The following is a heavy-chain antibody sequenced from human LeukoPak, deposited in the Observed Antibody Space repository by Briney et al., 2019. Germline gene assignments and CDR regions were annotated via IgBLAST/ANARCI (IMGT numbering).Heavy chain of an antibody. D-gene: IGHD3-16*01. CDR1: GGSISSYY. Sequence: SETLPLTCTVSGGSISSYYWSWIRQPPGKGLEWIGYIYYSGSTNYNPSLKSRVTISVDTSKNQFPLKLSSVTAADTAVYYCARDSFSYFDYWGQGTLVTVSS. CDR2: IYYSGST. CDR3: ARDSFSYFDY. V-gene: IGHV4-59*01. J-gene: IGHJ4*02.